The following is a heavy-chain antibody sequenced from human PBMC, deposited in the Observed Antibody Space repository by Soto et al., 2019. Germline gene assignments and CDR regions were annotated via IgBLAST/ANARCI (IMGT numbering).Heavy chain of an antibody. CDR1: GGSISSNSYY. Sequence: LQLQESGPGLVKPSETLSLTCTVSGGSISSNSYYWAWIRQPPGKGLEWIGNSYYSGTTYYNPSLKSRVSLSVDTSKNQFSLKLSSVTAADTAVYYCARHKGGYYSGVDVWGQGTTVTVS. V-gene: IGHV4-39*01. J-gene: IGHJ6*02. D-gene: IGHD3-16*01. CDR2: SYYSGTT. CDR3: ARHKGGYYSGVDV.